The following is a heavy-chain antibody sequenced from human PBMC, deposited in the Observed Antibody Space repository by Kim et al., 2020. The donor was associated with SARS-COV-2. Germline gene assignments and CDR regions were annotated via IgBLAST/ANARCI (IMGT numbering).Heavy chain of an antibody. J-gene: IGHJ4*02. Sequence: ADSVRGRFTVSRDSATNSVYLQMNSLRIEDTALYFCAKDFTGYTSGSYLDSWGPGTLVTVSS. D-gene: IGHD3-10*01. V-gene: IGHV3-9*01. CDR3: AKDFTGYTSGSYLDS.